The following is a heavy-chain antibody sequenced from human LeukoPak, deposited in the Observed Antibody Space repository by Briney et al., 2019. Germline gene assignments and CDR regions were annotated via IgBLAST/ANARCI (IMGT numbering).Heavy chain of an antibody. V-gene: IGHV3-23*01. D-gene: IGHD4-17*01. CDR1: GFTFSSYG. CDR2: ISGSGGST. Sequence: PGGSLRLSCAASGFTFSSYGMSWVRQAPGKGLEWVSAISGSGGSTYYADSVKGRFTISRDNSKNTLYLQMNSLRAEDTAVYYCAKDLRYRGIHDQELWGQGTLVTVSS. CDR3: AKDLRYRGIHDQEL. J-gene: IGHJ4*02.